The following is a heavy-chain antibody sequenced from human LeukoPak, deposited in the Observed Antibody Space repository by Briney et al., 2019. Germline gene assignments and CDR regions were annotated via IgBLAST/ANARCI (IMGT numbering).Heavy chain of an antibody. Sequence: ASGTVSCKASGYTFTSYGISWVRQAPGQGLEWMGWISAYNGNTNYAQKLQGRVTMTTDTSTSTAYMELRSLRSDDTAVYYCARDDYVFGTDPWGQGTLVTVSS. V-gene: IGHV1-18*01. D-gene: IGHD4/OR15-4a*01. CDR1: GYTFTSYG. CDR3: ARDDYVFGTDP. CDR2: ISAYNGNT. J-gene: IGHJ5*02.